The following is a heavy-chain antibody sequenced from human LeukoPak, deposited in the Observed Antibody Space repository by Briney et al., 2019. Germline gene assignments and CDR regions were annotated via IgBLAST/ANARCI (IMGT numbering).Heavy chain of an antibody. Sequence: ASVKVSCKTSGGTFSNYPISWVRQAPGQGLEWMGWISAYNGNTNYAQKLQGRVTMTTDTSTSTAYMELRSLRSDDTAVYYCARTEDSSGYPAYFDYWGQGTLVTVSS. CDR3: ARTEDSSGYPAYFDY. CDR1: GGTFSNYP. V-gene: IGHV1-18*01. D-gene: IGHD3-22*01. J-gene: IGHJ4*02. CDR2: ISAYNGNT.